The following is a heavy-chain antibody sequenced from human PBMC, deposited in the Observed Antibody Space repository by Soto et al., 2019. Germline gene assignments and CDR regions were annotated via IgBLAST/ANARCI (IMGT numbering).Heavy chain of an antibody. V-gene: IGHV2-5*02. J-gene: IGHJ4*02. Sequence: QITLKESGPTLVRPTQTLTLTCSFSGFSLKTIGISVGWIRQPPGKALEWLALNYCDDDQRYSPSLKTRLTITKDASKNQVVLAMTNVDPVDTATYYCARSTSENFWSGPFDYWGPGIVVTVSS. D-gene: IGHD3-3*01. CDR2: NYCDDDQ. CDR1: GFSLKTIGIS. CDR3: ARSTSENFWSGPFDY.